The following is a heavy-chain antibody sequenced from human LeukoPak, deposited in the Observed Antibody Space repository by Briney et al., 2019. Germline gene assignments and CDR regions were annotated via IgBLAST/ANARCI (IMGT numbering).Heavy chain of an antibody. CDR1: GYTFTSYG. D-gene: IGHD2-8*02. CDR2: ISTHNGNT. CDR3: ARFTGVGIDY. V-gene: IGHV1-18*01. Sequence: GASVKVSCKAFGYTFTSYGISWVRQAPGQGLEWMGWISTHNGNTDYAQKFQDRVTMTTDASTSTAYMELRSLRSDDTAVYYCARFTGVGIDYWGQGTRVTVSS. J-gene: IGHJ4*02.